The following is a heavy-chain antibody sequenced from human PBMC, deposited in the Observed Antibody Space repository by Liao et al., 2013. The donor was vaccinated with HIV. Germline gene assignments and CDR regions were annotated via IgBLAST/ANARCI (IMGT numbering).Heavy chain of an antibody. J-gene: IGHJ4*02. CDR3: ARGPGDVVVPAAGYFDY. D-gene: IGHD2-2*01. V-gene: IGHV4-4*07. CDR1: GGSISSYY. CDR2: IYTSGST. Sequence: QVQLQESGPGLVKPSETLPLTCTVSGGSISSYYWSWIRQPAGKGLEWIGRIYTSGSTNYNPSLKSRVTMSVDTSKNQFSLKLSSVTAADTAVYYCARGPGDVVVPAAGYFDYWGQGTLVTVSS.